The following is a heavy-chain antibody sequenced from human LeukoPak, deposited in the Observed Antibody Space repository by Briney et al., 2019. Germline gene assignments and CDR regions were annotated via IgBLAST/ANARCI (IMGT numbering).Heavy chain of an antibody. CDR3: AALDHGHDY. CDR2: ISSSGSTI. J-gene: IGHJ4*02. V-gene: IGHV3-48*03. CDR1: GFTFSSYE. Sequence: PGGPLRLSCAASGFTFSSYEMNWVRQAPGKGLEWVSYISSSGSTIYYADSVKGRFTISRDNAKNTLYLQMNSLRAEDTAVYYCAALDHGHDYWGQGTLVTVSS.